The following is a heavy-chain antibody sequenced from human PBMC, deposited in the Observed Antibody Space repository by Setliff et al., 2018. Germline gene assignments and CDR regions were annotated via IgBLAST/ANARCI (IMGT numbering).Heavy chain of an antibody. V-gene: IGHV4-34*01. CDR2: INHSGST. J-gene: IGHJ4*02. Sequence: LSLTCAVYGGSFSGYYWIWIRQPPGKGLEWIGEINHSGSTNYNPSLKSRVTISVDTSKNQFSLRVSSVTAADTAVYYCARSFSRREKFLLDYWGQGALVTVSS. CDR1: GGSFSGYY. CDR3: ARSFSRREKFLLDY.